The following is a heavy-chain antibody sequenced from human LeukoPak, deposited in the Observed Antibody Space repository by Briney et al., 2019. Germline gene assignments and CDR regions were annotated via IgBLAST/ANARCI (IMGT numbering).Heavy chain of an antibody. D-gene: IGHD5-18*01. CDR1: GFTFSSYA. J-gene: IGHJ4*02. CDR3: ARGGEGYSYGLSDY. Sequence: GGSLRLSCAASGFTFSSYAMHWVRQAPGKGLEWVAVISYDGSNKYYADSVKGRFTISRDNSKNTLNLQMNSLRAEDTAVYYCARGGEGYSYGLSDYWGQGTLVTVSS. V-gene: IGHV3-30-3*01. CDR2: ISYDGSNK.